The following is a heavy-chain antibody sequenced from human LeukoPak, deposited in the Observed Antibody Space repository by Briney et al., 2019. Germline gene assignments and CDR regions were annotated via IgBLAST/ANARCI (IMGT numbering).Heavy chain of an antibody. CDR2: ICSSGSTI. J-gene: IGHJ4*02. CDR1: GFTFSDYY. V-gene: IGHV3-11*01. Sequence: PGGSLRLSCSASGFTFSDYYISWVRQAPGKGVEWVSYICSSGSTIDYADSVKCRFTISRDNAKNSLYLQVNSLRAEDTAVYYCARDPAAYYYDSSGYYFDYWGQGTLVTVSS. D-gene: IGHD3-22*01. CDR3: ARDPAAYYYDSSGYYFDY.